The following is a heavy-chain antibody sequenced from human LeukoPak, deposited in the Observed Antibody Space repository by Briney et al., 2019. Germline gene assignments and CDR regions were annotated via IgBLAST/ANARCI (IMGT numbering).Heavy chain of an antibody. V-gene: IGHV3-74*01. CDR1: GFTLCGYK. D-gene: IGHD6-19*01. CDR3: TRETGWGPGY. Sequence: PGGSLRLSCAASGFTLCGYKMHWIRQAPGKGLAWVARINTDGSSITYADSVKGRFTISRDNAKNTLYLQMDSLRDEDTAVYYCTRETGWGPGYWGQGTLVTVSS. CDR2: INTDGSSI. J-gene: IGHJ4*02.